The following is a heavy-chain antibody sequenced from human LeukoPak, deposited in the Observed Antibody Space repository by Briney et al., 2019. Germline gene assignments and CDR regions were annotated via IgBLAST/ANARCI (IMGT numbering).Heavy chain of an antibody. CDR1: GFTFSNFW. CDR3: ARSPTYSSSWYGDYFDY. Sequence: GGYLRLSCAASGFTFSNFWMNWVRQTPGKGLEWVANINQDGSEKYYVDSVKGRFTISRDNAKNSLYLQMNSLRAEDTAVYYCARSPTYSSSWYGDYFDYWGQGTLVTVSS. D-gene: IGHD6-13*01. V-gene: IGHV3-7*03. J-gene: IGHJ4*02. CDR2: INQDGSEK.